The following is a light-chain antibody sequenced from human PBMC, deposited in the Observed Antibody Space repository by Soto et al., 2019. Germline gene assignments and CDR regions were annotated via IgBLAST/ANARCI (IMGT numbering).Light chain of an antibody. V-gene: IGLV1-44*01. CDR3: AAWDDSLNGHVV. Sequence: QSVLTQPPSASRTPGQRVTISCSGSSSNIGSNTVNWYQQLPGTAPKLLIYSNNQRPSGVPDRFSGSKSGTSASLAISGLQSEDEADHYCAAWDDSLNGHVVFGGGTKVTVL. J-gene: IGLJ2*01. CDR1: SSNIGSNT. CDR2: SNN.